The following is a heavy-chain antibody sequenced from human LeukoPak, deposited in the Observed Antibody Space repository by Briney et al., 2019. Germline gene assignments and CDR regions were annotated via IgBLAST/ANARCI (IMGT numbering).Heavy chain of an antibody. CDR3: ARGSDRGVINYYYYYYYMDV. Sequence: GASVKVSCKASGYTFTGYYMHWVRQAPGQGLEWMGWINPNSGGTNYAQKFQGRVTMTRDTSISTAYMELSRLRSDDTAVYYCARGSDRGVINYYYYYYYMDVWGKGTTVTVSS. D-gene: IGHD3-10*01. V-gene: IGHV1-2*02. J-gene: IGHJ6*03. CDR2: INPNSGGT. CDR1: GYTFTGYY.